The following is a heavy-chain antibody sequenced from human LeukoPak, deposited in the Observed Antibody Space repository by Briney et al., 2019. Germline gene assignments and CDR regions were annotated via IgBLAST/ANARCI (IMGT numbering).Heavy chain of an antibody. D-gene: IGHD5-24*01. J-gene: IGHJ5*02. CDR3: ARNGAAIRFDP. CDR2: IYSSGST. V-gene: IGHV4-4*07. CDR1: GGSISNYY. Sequence: SETLSLTCTVSGGSISNYYWSWIRQPAGKGLEWIGRIYSSGSTNNNPSFKSRVTMSVDTSNNQFSLKLTSVTAADTAVYYWARNGAAIRFDPWGQGTLVTVSS.